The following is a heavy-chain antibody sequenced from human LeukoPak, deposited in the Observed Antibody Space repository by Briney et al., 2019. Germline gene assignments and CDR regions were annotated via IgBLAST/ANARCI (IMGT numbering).Heavy chain of an antibody. CDR1: GFTFSSYW. Sequence: GGSLRLSCAASGFTFSSYWMSWVRQAPGKGLEWVANIKQDGSEKYYVDSVKGRFTISRDNAKNSLYLQMNSLRAEDTAVYYCASFRSSSSPVGHDAFDIWGQGTMVTVSS. CDR2: IKQDGSEK. CDR3: ASFRSSSSPVGHDAFDI. J-gene: IGHJ3*02. V-gene: IGHV3-7*01. D-gene: IGHD6-13*01.